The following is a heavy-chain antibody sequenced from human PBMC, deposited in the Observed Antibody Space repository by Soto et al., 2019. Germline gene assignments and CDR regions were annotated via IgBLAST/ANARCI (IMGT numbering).Heavy chain of an antibody. CDR2: ISGSGGST. CDR3: AKDPGIEGVTICFHH. D-gene: IGHD1-26*01. Sequence: GGSLRLSCAASGFTFSSYAMSWVRQAPGKGLEWVSTISGSGGSTFYADSVKGRFTISRDNSKNTLYLQMNSLRAEDTAVYYCAKDPGIEGVTICFHHWGQGTLVTVSS. V-gene: IGHV3-23*01. CDR1: GFTFSSYA. J-gene: IGHJ1*01.